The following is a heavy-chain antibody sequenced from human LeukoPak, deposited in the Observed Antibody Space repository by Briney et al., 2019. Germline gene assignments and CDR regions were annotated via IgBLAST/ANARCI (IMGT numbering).Heavy chain of an antibody. CDR2: IHSDGRT. Sequence: QPGGSLRLSWAASGFTVRSNHITWVRQAPGNGLEWVSVIHSDGRTYYADSVKGRFTISRDNSKNTLYLQMNSLRAEDTAVYYCARLTVASDTDAFDLWGQGTLVTVSS. D-gene: IGHD6-19*01. J-gene: IGHJ3*01. V-gene: IGHV3-53*01. CDR3: ARLTVASDTDAFDL. CDR1: GFTVRSNH.